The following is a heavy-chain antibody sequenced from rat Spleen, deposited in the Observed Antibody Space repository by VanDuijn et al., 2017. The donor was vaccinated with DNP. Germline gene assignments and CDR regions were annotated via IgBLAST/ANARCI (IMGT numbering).Heavy chain of an antibody. CDR3: ARHVLPLRVWDY. CDR2: ISYDGGRN. J-gene: IGHJ2*01. D-gene: IGHD1-4*01. Sequence: EVQLVESGGGSVQPGRSLRLSCAASGFTFSDYYMAWVRQAPTKGLEWVAYISYDGGRNYNGDSVKGRFTISRDNAKSTLYLQINSLRSEDMATYYCARHVLPLRVWDYWGQGVMVTVSS. CDR1: GFTFSDYY. V-gene: IGHV5-22*01.